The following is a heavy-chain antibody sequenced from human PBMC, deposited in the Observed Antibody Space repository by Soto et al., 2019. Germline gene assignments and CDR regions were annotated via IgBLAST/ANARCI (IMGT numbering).Heavy chain of an antibody. CDR2: IWYDGSNK. CDR3: ARDLTPVLRYLHY. J-gene: IGHJ4*02. Sequence: GGSLRLSCAASGFTFSSYGMHWVRQAPGKGLEWVAVIWYDGSNKYYADSVKGRFTISRDNSKNTLYLQMNSLRAEDTAVYYCARDLTPVLRYLHYWGQGTLVTVS. D-gene: IGHD3-9*01. V-gene: IGHV3-33*01. CDR1: GFTFSSYG.